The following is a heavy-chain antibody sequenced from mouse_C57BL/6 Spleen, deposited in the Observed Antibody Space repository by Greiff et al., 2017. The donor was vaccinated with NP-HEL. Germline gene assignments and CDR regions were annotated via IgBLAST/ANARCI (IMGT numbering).Heavy chain of an antibody. V-gene: IGHV1-15*01. Sequence: QVQLQQSGAELVRPGASVTLSCKASGYTFTDYEMHWVKQTPVHGLEWIGAIDPETGGTAYNQKFKGKAILTADKSSSTAYMELRSLTSEDSAVYYSYGYGEDYAMDYWGQGTSVTVSS. CDR3: YGYGEDYAMDY. CDR1: GYTFTDYE. CDR2: IDPETGGT. D-gene: IGHD2-2*01. J-gene: IGHJ4*01.